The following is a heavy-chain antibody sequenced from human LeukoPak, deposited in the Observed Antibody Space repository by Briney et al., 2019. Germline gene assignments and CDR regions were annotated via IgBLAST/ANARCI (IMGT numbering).Heavy chain of an antibody. CDR1: GFTFRSYS. CDR2: ISGSGGST. V-gene: IGHV3-23*01. CDR3: AKKIGGYYDSSGYYLDV. D-gene: IGHD3-22*01. J-gene: IGHJ6*02. Sequence: QAGGSLRLSCAASGFTFRSYSMNWVRQAPGKGLEWVSAISGSGGSTYYADSVKGRFTISRDNSKNTLYLQMNSLRAEDTAVYYCAKKIGGYYDSSGYYLDVWGQGTTVTVSS.